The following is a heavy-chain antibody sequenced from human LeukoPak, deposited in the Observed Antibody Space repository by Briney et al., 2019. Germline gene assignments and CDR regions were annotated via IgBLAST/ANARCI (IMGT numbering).Heavy chain of an antibody. V-gene: IGHV5-51*01. Sequence: GESLKISCMSFGYSSTHFRICSVREMPGKGLEWMGIIYPGDSDTRYSPSFQGQVTISADKSISTAYLQWSSLKASDTAMYYCARKYSSSWLIWGQGTLVTVSS. CDR1: GYSSTHFR. CDR3: ARKYSSSWLI. D-gene: IGHD6-13*01. CDR2: IYPGDSDT. J-gene: IGHJ4*02.